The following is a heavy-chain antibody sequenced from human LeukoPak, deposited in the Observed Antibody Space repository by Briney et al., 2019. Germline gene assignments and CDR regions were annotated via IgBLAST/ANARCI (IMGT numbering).Heavy chain of an antibody. D-gene: IGHD3-10*01. CDR3: ARDRSLELLWFGEASDY. J-gene: IGHJ4*02. CDR1: GYTFTSYG. Sequence: ASVKVSCKASGYTFTSYGISWVRQAPGQGLEWVGWISAYNGNTNYAQKLQGRVTMTTDTSTSTAYMELRSLRSDDTAVYYCARDRSLELLWFGEASDYWGQGTLVTVSS. CDR2: ISAYNGNT. V-gene: IGHV1-18*01.